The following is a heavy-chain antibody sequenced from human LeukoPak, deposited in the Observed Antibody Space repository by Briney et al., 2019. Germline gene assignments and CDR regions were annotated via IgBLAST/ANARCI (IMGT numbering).Heavy chain of an antibody. Sequence: GGSLRLSCAASGFTFSSYEMNWVRQAPGKGLEWVSYISSSGSTIYYADSVKGRFTISRDNAKNSLYLQMNSLRAEDTAVYYCARVGTGPAGALDYWGQGTLVTVSS. J-gene: IGHJ4*02. CDR3: ARVGTGPAGALDY. V-gene: IGHV3-48*03. CDR1: GFTFSSYE. D-gene: IGHD4/OR15-4a*01. CDR2: ISSSGSTI.